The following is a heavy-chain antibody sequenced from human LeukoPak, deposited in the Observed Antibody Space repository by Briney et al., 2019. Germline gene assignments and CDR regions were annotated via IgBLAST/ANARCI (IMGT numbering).Heavy chain of an antibody. V-gene: IGHV3-30*02. Sequence: GGSLRLSCAASGFTFSSYGMHWVRQAPGEGLEWVAFIRYDGSSKYYADSVKGRFTISRDNSKNTLYLQMNSLRAEDTAVYYCAKERDTAMVTIDYWGQGTLVTVSS. CDR3: AKERDTAMVTIDY. D-gene: IGHD5-18*01. J-gene: IGHJ4*02. CDR1: GFTFSSYG. CDR2: IRYDGSSK.